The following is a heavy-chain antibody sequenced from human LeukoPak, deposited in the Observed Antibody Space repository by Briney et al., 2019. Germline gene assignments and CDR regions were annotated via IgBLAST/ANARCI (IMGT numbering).Heavy chain of an antibody. J-gene: IGHJ4*02. CDR1: GGSISSYY. Sequence: SETLFLTCTVSGGSISSYYWSWIRQPPGKGLEWIGYIYYSGSTNYDPSLKSRVTISVDTSKNQFSLKLSSVTAADTAVYYCARLVGGYLTAGGYYFDYWGQGTLVTVSS. V-gene: IGHV4-59*08. CDR2: IYYSGST. D-gene: IGHD3-22*01. CDR3: ARLVGGYLTAGGYYFDY.